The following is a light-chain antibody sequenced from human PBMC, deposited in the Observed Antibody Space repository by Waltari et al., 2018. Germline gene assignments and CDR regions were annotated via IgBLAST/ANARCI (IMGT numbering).Light chain of an antibody. CDR2: SAS. CDR1: HAVRSY. J-gene: IGKJ1*01. CDR3: QQSFTLWT. V-gene: IGKV1-39*01. Sequence: DIQLTQSPSSLSAPVGDTFTITCRASHAVRSYLNWYQQKPGKAPKLLIYSASTLQNGVPSRFSGSGSGTRFTLTITSLQPDDVAIYHCQQSFTLWTFGQGTKVEIK.